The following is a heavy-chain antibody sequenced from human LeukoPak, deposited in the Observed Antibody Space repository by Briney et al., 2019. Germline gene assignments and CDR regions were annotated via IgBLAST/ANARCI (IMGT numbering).Heavy chain of an antibody. CDR1: GGSFSGYY. Sequence: PSETLSLTCAVYGGSFSGYYWSWIRQPPGKGLEWIGEINHSGSTNYNPSLKSRVTISVDTSKNQFSLKLSSVTAADTAVYYCARNPLIASPGICPFSYYGMDVGGKGPTSTVPS. J-gene: IGHJ6*04. CDR3: ARNPLIASPGICPFSYYGMDV. V-gene: IGHV4-34*01. D-gene: IGHD6-13*01. CDR2: INHSGST.